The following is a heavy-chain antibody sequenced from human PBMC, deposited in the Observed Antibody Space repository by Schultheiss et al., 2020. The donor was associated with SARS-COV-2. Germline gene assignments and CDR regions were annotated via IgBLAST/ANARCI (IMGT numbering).Heavy chain of an antibody. J-gene: IGHJ2*01. CDR2: IKSKSDGGTA. D-gene: IGHD3-10*01. V-gene: IGHV3-15*07. CDR3: ARDPGGFGELSYSTGYFDL. CDR1: GFSFSDAW. Sequence: GESLKISCAASGFSFSDAWMNWVRQAPGKGLEWVGRIKSKSDGGTANYAAPVNGRFTISRDDSKNTLYLHMNSMKTEDTAVYYCARDPGGFGELSYSTGYFDLWGRGTLVTVSS.